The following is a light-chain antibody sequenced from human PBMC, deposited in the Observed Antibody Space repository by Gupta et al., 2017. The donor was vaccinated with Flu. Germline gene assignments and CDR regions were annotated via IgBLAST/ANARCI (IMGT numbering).Light chain of an antibody. Sequence: QSVLTQPPSVSGAPGQRVTISCTGSRSNIGAGHDVHWYQQLPGTAPKLLIYGNSNRPSGVPDRFSGSKSGTSASLAITGLQAEDEADYYCQSYDSSLSGYVVGSGTEVTVL. CDR2: GNS. J-gene: IGLJ1*01. V-gene: IGLV1-40*01. CDR3: QSYDSSLSGYV. CDR1: RSNIGAGHD.